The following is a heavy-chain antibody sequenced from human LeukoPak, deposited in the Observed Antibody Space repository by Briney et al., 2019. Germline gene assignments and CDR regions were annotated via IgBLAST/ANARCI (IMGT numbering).Heavy chain of an antibody. CDR1: GYTFTAYS. CDR3: ARAGYCSDGKCYTFDY. CDR2: INPISGGT. D-gene: IGHD2-15*01. V-gene: IGHV1-2*02. J-gene: IGHJ4*02. Sequence: ASVKVSCKASGYTFTAYSMHWVRQAPGQGLEWMGWINPISGGTDCAQRFQGRVTMTRDTSITMLYMEMSSLTPDDTAVYYCARAGYCSDGKCYTFDYWGQGTLVTVSS.